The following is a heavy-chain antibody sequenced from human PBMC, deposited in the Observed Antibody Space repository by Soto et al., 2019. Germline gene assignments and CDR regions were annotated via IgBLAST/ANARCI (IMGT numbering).Heavy chain of an antibody. CDR1: GYTFSDYY. D-gene: IGHD5-12*01. J-gene: IGHJ6*03. V-gene: IGHV1-2*06. CDR2: INPNSGDA. CDR3: ARESGGATATLDYYYFYMDV. Sequence: QVQLVQYGAEVKKPGASVTVSCKASGYTFSDYYLHWVRQAPGQGPEWMGRINPNSGDAKFAQKFQGRVTMTRDTSVRTAFMELNWLKSDDTAVYYCARESGGATATLDYYYFYMDVWGKGTTVTVSS.